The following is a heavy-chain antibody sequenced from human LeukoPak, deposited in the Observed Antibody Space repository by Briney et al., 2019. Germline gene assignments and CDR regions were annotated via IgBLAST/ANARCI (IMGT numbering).Heavy chain of an antibody. V-gene: IGHV1-69*13. J-gene: IGHJ4*02. CDR3: ASANSGLLRVWVFDY. CDR1: GGTFSSYA. CDR2: IITIFGTA. D-gene: IGHD1-26*01. Sequence: SVKVSCKASGGTFSSYAISWVRQAPGQGLEWMGGIITIFGTANYAQKFQGRVTITADESTSTAYMELSSLRSEDTAVYYCASANSGLLRVWVFDYWGQGTLVTVSS.